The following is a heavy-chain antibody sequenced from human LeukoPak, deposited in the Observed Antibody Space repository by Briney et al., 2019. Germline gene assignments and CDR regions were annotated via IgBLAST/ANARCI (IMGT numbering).Heavy chain of an antibody. CDR2: ISYDGSNK. CDR3: ASPYGSGSYWDAFDI. J-gene: IGHJ3*02. CDR1: GFTFSSYA. Sequence: GGSLRLSCAASGFTFSSYAMHWVRQAPGTGLEWVAVISYDGSNKYYADTVKGRFTISRDNSKHTLYLQMNSLRAEDTAVYYCASPYGSGSYWDAFDIWGQGTMVTVSS. V-gene: IGHV3-30-3*01. D-gene: IGHD3-10*01.